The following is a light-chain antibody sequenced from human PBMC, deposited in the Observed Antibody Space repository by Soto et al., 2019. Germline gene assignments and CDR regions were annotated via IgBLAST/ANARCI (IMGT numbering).Light chain of an antibody. CDR3: GTWDTTMSGLL. V-gene: IGLV1-51*01. Sequence: QAVVTQPTSVSGAPGQTVTISCTGSSSNIGANYDVNWYQQLPGTAPKVLIYDNNKRPSGIPDRFSGSRSGTSATLAITGLQTGDEADYICGTWDTTMSGLLFGGGTKVTVL. CDR2: DNN. J-gene: IGLJ2*01. CDR1: SSNIGANYD.